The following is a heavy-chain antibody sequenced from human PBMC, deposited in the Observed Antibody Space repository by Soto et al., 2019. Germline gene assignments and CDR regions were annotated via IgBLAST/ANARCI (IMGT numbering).Heavy chain of an antibody. CDR3: ARDITTMIGSNWFDP. D-gene: IGHD3-22*01. J-gene: IGHJ5*02. CDR1: GGTFSSYA. V-gene: IGHV1-69*12. Sequence: QVQLVQSGAEVKKPGSSVKVSCKASGGTFSSYAISWVRQAPGQGLEWMGGIIPIFGTANYAQKSQGRVTITADESTSTAYMELSSLRSEDTAVYYCARDITTMIGSNWFDPWGQGTLVTVSS. CDR2: IIPIFGTA.